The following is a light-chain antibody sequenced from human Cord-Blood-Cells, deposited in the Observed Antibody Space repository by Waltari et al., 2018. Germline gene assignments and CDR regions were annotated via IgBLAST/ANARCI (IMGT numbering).Light chain of an antibody. CDR1: QSISSW. Sequence: DIQMTQSPSTLSASVGDRVTITCRASQSISSWLAWYQQKPVKAPKLLIYDASSLESGVPSRFSGXGSGTEFTLTISSLQPDDFATYYCQQXNSYSTFGQGTKLEIK. CDR2: DAS. CDR3: QQXNSYST. V-gene: IGKV1-5*01. J-gene: IGKJ2*01.